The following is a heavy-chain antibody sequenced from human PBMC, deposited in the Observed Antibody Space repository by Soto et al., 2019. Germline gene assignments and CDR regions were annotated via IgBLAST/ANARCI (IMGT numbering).Heavy chain of an antibody. CDR1: GYTFSNYA. Sequence: EVQLLESGGGLVQPGGSLRLSCAAPGYTFSNYAMSWVRQPPGKGLQWVSTIFGSGAPTHYADSVKGRFAISRDNSNNTLFLQMNSLKDEDTAVYYCTREASTWGFAFDLWGQGTRVAVSS. CDR3: TREASTWGFAFDL. CDR2: IFGSGAPT. J-gene: IGHJ3*01. D-gene: IGHD3-16*01. V-gene: IGHV3-23*01.